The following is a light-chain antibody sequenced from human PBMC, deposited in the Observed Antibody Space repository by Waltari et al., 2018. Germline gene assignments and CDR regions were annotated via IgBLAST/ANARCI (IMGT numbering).Light chain of an antibody. Sequence: QSALTQPRSVSGSPGQSVTISCSGTSSDIGSYMYVSLYQQHPGKAPRLIIYDIKKRPSGVPDRFSGSKSGNTASLTISGLQPDDGADYFCCSYAGNSMIFGGGTMLTVL. CDR3: CSYAGNSMI. J-gene: IGLJ2*01. CDR1: SSDIGSYMY. CDR2: DIK. V-gene: IGLV2-11*01.